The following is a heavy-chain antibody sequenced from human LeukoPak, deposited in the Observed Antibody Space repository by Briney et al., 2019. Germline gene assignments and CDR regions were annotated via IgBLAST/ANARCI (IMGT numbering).Heavy chain of an antibody. V-gene: IGHV3-13*01. J-gene: IGHJ5*02. CDR3: TRGVVGGLDP. D-gene: IGHD2-15*01. CDR2: IGSTGDT. Sequence: PGGSLRLSCAASGFTFSRYDMHWVRQGTGKGLEWVSVIGSTGDTYYSDSVKSRFTVSRENVKNSLYLQMNSLRAGDTAVYYCTRGVVGGLDPWGQGTLVTVSS. CDR1: GFTFSRYD.